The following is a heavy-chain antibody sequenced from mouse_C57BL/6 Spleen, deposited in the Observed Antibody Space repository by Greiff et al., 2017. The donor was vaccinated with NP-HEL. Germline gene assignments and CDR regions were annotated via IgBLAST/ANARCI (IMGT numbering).Heavy chain of an antibody. V-gene: IGHV5-4*01. CDR1: GFTFSSYA. J-gene: IGHJ4*01. CDR3: ARDLLRLGYAMDY. Sequence: HLVESGGGLVKPGGSLKLSCAASGFTFSSYAMSWVRQTPEKRLEWVATISDGGSYTYYPDNVKGRFTISRDNAKNNLYLQMSHLKSEDTAMYYCARDLLRLGYAMDYWGQGTSVTVSA. CDR2: ISDGGSYT. D-gene: IGHD2-4*01.